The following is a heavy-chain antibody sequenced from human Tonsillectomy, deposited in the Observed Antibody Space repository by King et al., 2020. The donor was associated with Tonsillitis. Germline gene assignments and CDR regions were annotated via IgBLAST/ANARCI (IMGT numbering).Heavy chain of an antibody. CDR1: GFTFSNYG. D-gene: IGHD1-1*01. CDR3: AKVRYPGNYYGMAV. CDR2: ISYDGSNE. Sequence: QVQLVESGGGVVQPGRSLRLSCAVSGFTFSNYGMHWVRQAPGKGLEWVAFISYDGSNEYFADSVKGRFTISRDNFKNTLYLQMSSLRAEDTAVYYCAKVRYPGNYYGMAVWGQGTTVTVSS. V-gene: IGHV3-30*18. J-gene: IGHJ6*02.